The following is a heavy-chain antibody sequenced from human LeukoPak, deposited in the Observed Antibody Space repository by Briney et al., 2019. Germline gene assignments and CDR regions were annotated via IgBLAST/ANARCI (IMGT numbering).Heavy chain of an antibody. Sequence: ASETLSLTCTVLGGAITNHYWRWLRQPPGKRLEWIGNIYFSGTSNYNPSLKNRVSLSIDTSRKQVSLKLASVTADDTAVYYCARDVLGGEDYWGQGTLVTVSS. D-gene: IGHD3-10*02. CDR2: IYFSGTS. CDR3: ARDVLGGEDY. J-gene: IGHJ4*02. V-gene: IGHV4-59*11. CDR1: GGAITNHY.